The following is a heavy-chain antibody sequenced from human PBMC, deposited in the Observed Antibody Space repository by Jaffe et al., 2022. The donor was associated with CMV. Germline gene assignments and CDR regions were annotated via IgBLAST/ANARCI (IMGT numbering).Heavy chain of an antibody. Sequence: EVQLVESGGGLVQPGGSLRLSCSASGFTFSSYAMHWVRQAPGKGLEYVSAISSNGGSTYYADSVKGRFTISRDNSKNTLYLQMSSLRAEDTAVYYCVKGNTAYTYYYYYYYMDVWGKGTTVTVSS. CDR3: VKGNTAYTYYYYYYYMDV. J-gene: IGHJ6*03. D-gene: IGHD5-18*01. CDR2: ISSNGGST. CDR1: GFTFSSYA. V-gene: IGHV3-64D*06.